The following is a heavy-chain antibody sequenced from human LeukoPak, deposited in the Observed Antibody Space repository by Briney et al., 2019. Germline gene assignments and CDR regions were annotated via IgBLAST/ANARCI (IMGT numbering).Heavy chain of an antibody. CDR2: IYYSGST. V-gene: IGHV4-39*07. D-gene: IGHD6-6*01. Sequence: SETLSLTCTVSGGSISSSSYYWGWIRQPPGKGLEWIGSIYYSGSTYYNPSLKSRVTISVDTSKNQFSLKLSSVTAADTAVYYCAGDRYSSSLDYWGQGTLVTVSS. CDR1: GGSISSSSYY. J-gene: IGHJ4*02. CDR3: AGDRYSSSLDY.